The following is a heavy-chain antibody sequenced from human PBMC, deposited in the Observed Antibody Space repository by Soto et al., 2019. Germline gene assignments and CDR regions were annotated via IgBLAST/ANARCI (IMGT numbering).Heavy chain of an antibody. J-gene: IGHJ4*02. CDR1: GYTFNKFY. D-gene: IGHD2-21*02. CDR3: ARLLVPYCGGDCFSGFDY. Sequence: ASVKVSCKASGYTFNKFYIHWVRQAPGQGLEWKGKLNTSSNSTKNAQKLQGRVTLTRDTSTTTVYLGLSSLRSDDTAVYYFARLLVPYCGGDCFSGFDYWGQGTLVTVSS. V-gene: IGHV1-46*02. CDR2: LNTSSNST.